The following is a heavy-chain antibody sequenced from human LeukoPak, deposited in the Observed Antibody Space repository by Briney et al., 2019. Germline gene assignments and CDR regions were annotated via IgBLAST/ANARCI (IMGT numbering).Heavy chain of an antibody. V-gene: IGHV3-23*01. J-gene: IGHJ4*02. D-gene: IGHD3-22*01. CDR2: ISGSGGST. CDR3: AKVGYYYDSSPFDY. Sequence: GGSLRLSCAASGFTSSSYAMSWVRQAPGKGLEWVSVISGSGGSTYYADSVKGRFTISRDNSKNTLYLQMNSLRAEDTAVYYCAKVGYYYDSSPFDYWGQGTLVTVSS. CDR1: GFTSSSYA.